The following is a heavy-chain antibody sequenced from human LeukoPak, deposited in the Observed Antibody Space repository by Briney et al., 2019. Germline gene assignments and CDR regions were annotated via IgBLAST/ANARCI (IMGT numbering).Heavy chain of an antibody. V-gene: IGHV4-34*04. CDR3: ASSVGSTDY. J-gene: IGHJ4*02. CDR1: GESLSKYY. D-gene: IGHD1-26*01. Sequence: PSETLSLTCAVYGESLSKYYWTWIRQSAGXGLEWIGEINHRGSTNLNPSLKSRATLSVDTSKYQFSLKLTSVAAADAAVYYCASSVGSTDYWGQGTLVTVSS. CDR2: INHRGST.